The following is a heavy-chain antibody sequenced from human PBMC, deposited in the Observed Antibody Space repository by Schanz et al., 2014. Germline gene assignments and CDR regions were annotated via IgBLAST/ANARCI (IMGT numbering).Heavy chain of an antibody. J-gene: IGHJ6*02. Sequence: QVQLLQSGAEVKKPGASVKVSCKASGYTFTNYGISWVRQAPGQGLEWMGWIGGSDGNTNFAQKFQGRVTMTTDTSTSTVYMELRSLTSDDTAVYYCARGGDYIVVLVAVTREYYYHAMDVWGQGTTVTVSS. V-gene: IGHV1-18*01. CDR1: GYTFTNYG. CDR3: ARGGDYIVVLVAVTREYYYHAMDV. D-gene: IGHD2-15*01. CDR2: IGGSDGNT.